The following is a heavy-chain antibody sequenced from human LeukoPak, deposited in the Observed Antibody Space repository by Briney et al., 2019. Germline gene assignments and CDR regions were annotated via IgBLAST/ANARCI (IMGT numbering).Heavy chain of an antibody. CDR1: GGSISSGGYS. Sequence: SETLSLTCAVSGGSISSGGYSWSWIRQPPGKGLEWIGYIYYSGSTYYNPSLKSRVTISVDTSKNQFSLKLSSVTAADTAVYYCARETHDYGDLYYFDYWGQGTLVTVSS. V-gene: IGHV4-30-4*07. CDR2: IYYSGST. D-gene: IGHD4-17*01. CDR3: ARETHDYGDLYYFDY. J-gene: IGHJ4*02.